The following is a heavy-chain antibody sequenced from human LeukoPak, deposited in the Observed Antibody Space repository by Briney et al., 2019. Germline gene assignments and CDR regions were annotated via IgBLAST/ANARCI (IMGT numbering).Heavy chain of an antibody. CDR1: GGSISSYY. J-gene: IGHJ4*02. D-gene: IGHD1-7*01. CDR2: FYYSGST. V-gene: IGHV4-59*01. CDR3: ATAGSHNWNFHSY. Sequence: SETLPLTCTVSGGSISSYYWSWIRQPPGKGLEWIGFFYYSGSTNYNPSLKSRLTISVDTSKNQFSLKLSSVTAADTAVYYCATAGSHNWNFHSYWGQGTLVTVSS.